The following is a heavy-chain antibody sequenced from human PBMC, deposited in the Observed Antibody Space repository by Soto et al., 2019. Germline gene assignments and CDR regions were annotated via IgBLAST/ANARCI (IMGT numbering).Heavy chain of an antibody. J-gene: IGHJ6*02. Sequence: QVQLVQSGAEVKKPGSSVKDSCKASGGTFSSYAISWVRQAPAQGLEWMGGIIPISDTTNYAQTFQGRVTITADESTSTAYMELSSLRSEDTALYYCARSQGSSTSLEIYYYYYYGMDVWGQGTTVTVSS. D-gene: IGHD2-2*01. CDR1: GGTFSSYA. V-gene: IGHV1-69*01. CDR3: ARSQGSSTSLEIYYYYYYGMDV. CDR2: IIPISDTT.